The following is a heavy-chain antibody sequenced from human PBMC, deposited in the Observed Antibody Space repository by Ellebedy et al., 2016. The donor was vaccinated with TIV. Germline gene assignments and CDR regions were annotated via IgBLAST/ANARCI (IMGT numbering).Heavy chain of an antibody. D-gene: IGHD6-19*01. CDR1: AYTFTSYG. V-gene: IGHV1-18*04. CDR3: ARGSSDWYASEGFDY. Sequence: AASVKVSCKASAYTFTSYGISWVRQAPGQGLEWMGWISANNGNTNYAPKLQGRVTMTTDTSTSTAYMALRSLRSDDTAVYYCARGSSDWYASEGFDYWGQGTLVTVSS. CDR2: ISANNGNT. J-gene: IGHJ4*02.